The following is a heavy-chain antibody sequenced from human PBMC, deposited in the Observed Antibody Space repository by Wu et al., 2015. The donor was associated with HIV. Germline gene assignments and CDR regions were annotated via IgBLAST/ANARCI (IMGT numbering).Heavy chain of an antibody. Sequence: QVQLVQSGAEVKKPGSSVKVSCKASGGTFSSYAISWVRQAPGQGLEWMGRIIPIFGTANYAQKFQGRVTITADESTSTAYMELSSLRSEDTAVYYCARQGDYGGNSSIHYYYYGMDVWGQGTTVTGLL. J-gene: IGHJ6*02. CDR1: GGTFSSYA. CDR3: ARQGDYGGNSSIHYYYYGMDV. V-gene: IGHV1-69*13. CDR2: IIPIFGTA. D-gene: IGHD4-23*01.